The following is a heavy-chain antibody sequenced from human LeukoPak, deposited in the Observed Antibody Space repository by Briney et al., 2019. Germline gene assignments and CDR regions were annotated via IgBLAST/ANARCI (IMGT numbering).Heavy chain of an antibody. D-gene: IGHD6-13*01. CDR2: INWSGDRT. Sequence: GGSLRLSCAASGFTFSDYGMSWVRQAPGEGLEWVSSINWSGDRTNYADSVKGRFTISRDNAKNSLYLQINSVKAEDAAFYYCTKNAGTSSYGNYFDSWGQGTLVTASS. J-gene: IGHJ4*02. V-gene: IGHV3-20*04. CDR3: TKNAGTSSYGNYFDS. CDR1: GFTFSDYG.